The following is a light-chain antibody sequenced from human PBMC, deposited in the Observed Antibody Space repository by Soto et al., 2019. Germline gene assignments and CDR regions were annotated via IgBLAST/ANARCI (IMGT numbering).Light chain of an antibody. CDR1: QSISSY. V-gene: IGKV1-5*03. J-gene: IGKJ2*01. Sequence: DIPMTQSPSTLSASVGDRVTIACRASQSISSYLAWYQQKPGKAPNLLIYKASNLASGVPSRFTGGGSGTDFTLTINLLQPDDSATYFFQQYNSYSYTFGQGTKLEIK. CDR3: QQYNSYSYT. CDR2: KAS.